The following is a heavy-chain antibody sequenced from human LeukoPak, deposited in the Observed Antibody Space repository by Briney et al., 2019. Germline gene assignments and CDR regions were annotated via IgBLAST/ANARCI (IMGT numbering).Heavy chain of an antibody. CDR3: ARGCTNGVCYVVDAFDI. CDR1: GYTSTGYY. D-gene: IGHD2-8*01. J-gene: IGHJ3*02. V-gene: IGHV1-2*02. CDR2: INPNSGGT. Sequence: GASVKVSCKASGYTSTGYYMHWVRQAPGQGLEWMGWINPNSGGTNYAQKFQGRVTMTRDTSISTAYMELSRLRSDDTAVYYCARGCTNGVCYVVDAFDIWGQGTMVTVSS.